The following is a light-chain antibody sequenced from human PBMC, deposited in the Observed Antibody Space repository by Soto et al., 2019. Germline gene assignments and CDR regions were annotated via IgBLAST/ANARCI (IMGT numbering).Light chain of an antibody. V-gene: IGKV3-15*01. CDR1: QSVSSSY. CDR2: GAS. CDR3: KQYKEWPPFT. J-gene: IGKJ5*01. Sequence: EIVMTHSPATLSVSPWERATLSCRASQSVSSSYLAWYQQKPGQAPRLLIYGASTRATGIPARFSGSGSGTEFTLSISSLQSEDFAVYYCKQYKEWPPFTFGQGTRLEIK.